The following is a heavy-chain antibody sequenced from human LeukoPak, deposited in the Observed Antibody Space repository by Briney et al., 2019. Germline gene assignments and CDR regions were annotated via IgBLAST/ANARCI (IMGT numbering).Heavy chain of an antibody. CDR1: GYTFTSYG. CDR3: ARGKQQLEIDY. CDR2: INPSGGST. V-gene: IGHV1-46*01. D-gene: IGHD6-13*01. Sequence: GASVKVSCRASGYTFTSYGISWVRQAPGQGLEWMGIINPSGGSTSYAQKFQGRVTMTRDTSTSTVYMELSSLRSEDTAVYYCARGKQQLEIDYWGQGTLVTVSS. J-gene: IGHJ4*02.